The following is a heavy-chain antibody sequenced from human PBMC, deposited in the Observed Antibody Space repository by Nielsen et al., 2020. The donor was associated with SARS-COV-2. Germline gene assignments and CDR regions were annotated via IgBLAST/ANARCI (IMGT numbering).Heavy chain of an antibody. Sequence: ASVKVSCKASGYTFTSYYIHWVRQAPGQRLEWMGWINAGNGNTKYSQKFQGRVTITRDTSASTAYMELSSLRSEDTAVYYCARDYDFWSGYDYWGQGTLVTVSS. D-gene: IGHD3-3*01. CDR2: INAGNGNT. J-gene: IGHJ4*02. CDR1: GYTFTSYY. V-gene: IGHV1-3*01. CDR3: ARDYDFWSGYDY.